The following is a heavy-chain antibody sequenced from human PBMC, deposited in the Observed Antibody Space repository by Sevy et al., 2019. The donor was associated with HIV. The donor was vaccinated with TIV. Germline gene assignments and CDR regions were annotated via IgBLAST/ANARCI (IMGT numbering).Heavy chain of an antibody. V-gene: IGHV3-21*06. J-gene: IGHJ1*01. CDR3: ALERLSSDVAEYFQN. Sequence: GGSLRLSCAASGFTFSSYTMKWVRQAPGKGLEWVSSISSISSYIYYADSVKGRFTISRDNFQNSLFLQMNSLRPEDTAVYYCALERLSSDVAEYFQNWGQGTLVTVSS. CDR2: ISSISSYI. CDR1: GFTFSSYT. D-gene: IGHD1-1*01.